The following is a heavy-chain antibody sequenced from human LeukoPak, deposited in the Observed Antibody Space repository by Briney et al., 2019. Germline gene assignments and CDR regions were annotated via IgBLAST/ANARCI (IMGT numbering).Heavy chain of an antibody. J-gene: IGHJ4*02. CDR1: GFTFSRFW. Sequence: GGSLRLSCAASGFTFSRFWMSWVRQAPGKGLEWVANIGQDGSQKEYVDTMKGRFTISRDNAKDSLHLEMNSLRGEDTAVYYCARGATVREDYFDYWGQGTLVTVSS. D-gene: IGHD4-17*01. V-gene: IGHV3-7*05. CDR3: ARGATVREDYFDY. CDR2: IGQDGSQK.